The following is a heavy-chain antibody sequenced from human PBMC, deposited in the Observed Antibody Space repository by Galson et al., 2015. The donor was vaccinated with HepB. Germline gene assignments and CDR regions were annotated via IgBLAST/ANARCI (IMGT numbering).Heavy chain of an antibody. CDR2: IKSKTDGGTT. J-gene: IGHJ6*02. CDR3: TTDFPGVVVPAAIVLWFRGMDV. D-gene: IGHD2-2*02. CDR1: GFTFSNAW. V-gene: IGHV3-15*01. Sequence: SLRLSCAASGFTFSNAWMSWVRQAPGKGLEWVGRIKSKTDGGTTDYAAPVKGRFTISRDDSKNTLYLQMNSLKTEDTAVYYCTTDFPGVVVPAAIVLWFRGMDVWGQGTTVTVSS.